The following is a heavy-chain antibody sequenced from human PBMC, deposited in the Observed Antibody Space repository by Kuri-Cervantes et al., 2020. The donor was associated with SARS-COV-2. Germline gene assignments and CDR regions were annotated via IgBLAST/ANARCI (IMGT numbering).Heavy chain of an antibody. V-gene: IGHV3-7*01. D-gene: IGHD4-23*01. J-gene: IGHJ4*02. CDR3: AGGDDYGGNYPDY. CDR2: IKQDGSEK. Sequence: GESLKISCAASGFTVSSNYMSWVRQAPGKGLEWVANIKQDGSEKYYVDSVKGRFTISRDSAKNSLYLQMNSLRAEDTAVYYCAGGDDYGGNYPDYWGQGTLVTVSS. CDR1: GFTVSSNY.